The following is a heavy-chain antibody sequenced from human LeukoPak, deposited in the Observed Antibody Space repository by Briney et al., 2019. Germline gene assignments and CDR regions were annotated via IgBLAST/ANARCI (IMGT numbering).Heavy chain of an antibody. D-gene: IGHD3-3*01. V-gene: IGHV3-33*08. CDR1: GFIFSNYW. CDR2: IWYDGSNK. CDR3: ARETETITIFGKAASAPPFIDY. J-gene: IGHJ4*02. Sequence: GGSLRLSCAASGFIFSNYWMSWVRQAPGKGLEWVAVIWYDGSNKYYADSVKGRFTISRDNAKNTLYLQMNSLRAEDTAVYYCARETETITIFGKAASAPPFIDYWGQGTLVTVSS.